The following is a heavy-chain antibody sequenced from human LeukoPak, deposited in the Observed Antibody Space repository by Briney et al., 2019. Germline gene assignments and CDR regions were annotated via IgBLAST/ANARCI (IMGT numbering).Heavy chain of an antibody. Sequence: PGGSLRLSCAASGFTFSTYWMHWVRQGPGKGLVWVSRINTDGSSTSYADSVKGRFTISRDNAENTLYLQMNSLRAEDTAVYYCARASSGYFDYWGQGTLVTVSS. CDR2: INTDGSST. V-gene: IGHV3-74*01. CDR1: GFTFSTYW. D-gene: IGHD1-26*01. CDR3: ARASSGYFDY. J-gene: IGHJ4*02.